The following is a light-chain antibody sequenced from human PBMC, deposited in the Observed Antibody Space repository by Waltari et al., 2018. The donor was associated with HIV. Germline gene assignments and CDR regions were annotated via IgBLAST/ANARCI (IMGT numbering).Light chain of an antibody. CDR1: SSAVGSYNL. Sequence: QSALTQSASVSGSPGQSITISCTGTSSAVGSYNLVSWYQHHPGKAPKLMIYGVNKRPSGVSNRFSGSKSGNTASLTISGLQAEDEADYYCCSYAGSSTSVVFGGGTKLTVL. V-gene: IGLV2-23*02. J-gene: IGLJ2*01. CDR2: GVN. CDR3: CSYAGSSTSVV.